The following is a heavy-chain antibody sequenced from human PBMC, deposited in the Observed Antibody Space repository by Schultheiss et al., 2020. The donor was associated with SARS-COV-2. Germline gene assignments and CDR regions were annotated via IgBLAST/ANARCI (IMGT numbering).Heavy chain of an antibody. D-gene: IGHD2/OR15-2a*01. Sequence: GGSLRLSCAASGFTFSSYSMNWVRQAPGKGLEWVSYISSSSSTIYYADSVKGRFTISRDNSKNTLYLQMNSLRAEDTAVYYCAKAHRSTSSAFDYWGQGTLVTVSS. CDR2: ISSSSSTI. CDR3: AKAHRSTSSAFDY. CDR1: GFTFSSYS. J-gene: IGHJ4*02. V-gene: IGHV3-48*01.